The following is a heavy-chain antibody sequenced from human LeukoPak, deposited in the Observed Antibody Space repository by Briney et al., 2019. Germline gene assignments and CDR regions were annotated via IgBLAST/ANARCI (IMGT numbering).Heavy chain of an antibody. V-gene: IGHV3-21*01. CDR3: ARDSRYCSSTSYYTGDH. D-gene: IGHD2-2*02. Sequence: PGGSLRLSCAASGCTFSSYSMNWVRQAPGKGLEWVSSISSSSSYIYYADSVKGRFTISRDNAKNSLYLQMNSLRAEDTAVYYCARDSRYCSSTSYYTGDHWGQGSMVTVSS. CDR2: ISSSSSYI. CDR1: GCTFSSYS. J-gene: IGHJ4*02.